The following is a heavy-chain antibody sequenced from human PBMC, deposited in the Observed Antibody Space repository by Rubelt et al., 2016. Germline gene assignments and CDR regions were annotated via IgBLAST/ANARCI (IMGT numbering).Heavy chain of an antibody. D-gene: IGHD6-19*01. CDR2: INPNSGGT. Sequence: QVQLVQSGAEVKKPGASVKVSCKASGYTFTGYYMHWVRQAPGQGLEWMGWINPNSGGTNYEQKFQGRVTMTRDTSISTAYMERGRLRSDDTAVYYCARDLYKGPRWLVAYWGQGTLVTVSS. J-gene: IGHJ4*02. CDR3: ARDLYKGPRWLVAY. V-gene: IGHV1-2*02. CDR1: GYTFTGYY.